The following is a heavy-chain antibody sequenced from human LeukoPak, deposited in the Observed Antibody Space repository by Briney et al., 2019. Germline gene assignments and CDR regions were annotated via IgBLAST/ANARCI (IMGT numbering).Heavy chain of an antibody. CDR3: TRDQEGSDY. Sequence: GGSLRLSCVASGFTFSTYSMNWVRQAPGKGLEWVSYITRSSSAKFYADSVKGRFTISRDNAENLLYLQMNSLRAEDTAVYYCTRDQEGSDYWGQGTLVTVSS. J-gene: IGHJ4*02. CDR2: ITRSSSAK. V-gene: IGHV3-48*01. CDR1: GFTFSTYS.